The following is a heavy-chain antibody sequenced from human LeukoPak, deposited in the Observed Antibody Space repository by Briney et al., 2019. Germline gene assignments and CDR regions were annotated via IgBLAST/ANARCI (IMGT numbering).Heavy chain of an antibody. Sequence: GGSLRLSCVGSGYIFSDYSMSWVRQAPGKGLEWVAYICDSGRTVYYADSVKGRFTISRDNAKNSVYLQMNNLRAEDTAVYYCARDRLGDYDHSGYYDKWGQGTLVTVSS. CDR1: GYIFSDYS. J-gene: IGHJ4*02. V-gene: IGHV3-11*01. CDR3: ARDRLGDYDHSGYYDK. D-gene: IGHD3-22*01. CDR2: ICDSGRTV.